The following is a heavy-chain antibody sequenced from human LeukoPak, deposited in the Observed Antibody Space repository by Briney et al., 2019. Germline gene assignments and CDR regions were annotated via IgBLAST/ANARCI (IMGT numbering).Heavy chain of an antibody. CDR3: ARVTYYDILTGYYINYFDY. J-gene: IGHJ4*02. CDR1: GYIFTGYY. V-gene: IGHV1-2*02. D-gene: IGHD3-9*01. CDR2: INPNSGDT. Sequence: ASVKVSCKASGYIFTGYYMHWVRQAPGQGLEWMGWINPNSGDTNYAQKFQGRVTMTRDTSISTAYMELSRLRSDDTAVYYCARVTYYDILTGYYINYFDYWGQGTLVTVSS.